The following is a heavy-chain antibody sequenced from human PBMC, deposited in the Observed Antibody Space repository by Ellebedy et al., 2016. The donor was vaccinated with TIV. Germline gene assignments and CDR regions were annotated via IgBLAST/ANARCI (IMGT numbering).Heavy chain of an antibody. CDR2: INWKSTSI. CDR3: AKDIELTVTTQNYFDH. D-gene: IGHD4-17*01. J-gene: IGHJ4*02. V-gene: IGHV3-9*01. CDR1: GFTFDDYA. Sequence: PGGSLRLSCAASGFTFDDYAMHWVRQAPGKGLEWISGINWKSTSIDYADSVKGRFTISRDKAKNSLYLKMNSLTTEDTALYYCAKDIELTVTTQNYFDHWGQGPLVAVSS.